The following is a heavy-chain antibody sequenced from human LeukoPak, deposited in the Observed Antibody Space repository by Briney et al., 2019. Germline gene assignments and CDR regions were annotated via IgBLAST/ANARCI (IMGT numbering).Heavy chain of an antibody. J-gene: IGHJ4*02. CDR1: GFTFSSYG. D-gene: IGHD2-2*03. CDR2: ISYDGSNK. Sequence: GGSLRLSCAASGFTFSSYGMHWVRQAPGKGLEWVAVISYDGSNKYYADSVKGRFTISRDNSKNTLSLQMNSLRAEDTALYYCAKWSDGYCSSTSCYHYSFDYWGQGTLVTVAS. V-gene: IGHV3-30*18. CDR3: AKWSDGYCSSTSCYHYSFDY.